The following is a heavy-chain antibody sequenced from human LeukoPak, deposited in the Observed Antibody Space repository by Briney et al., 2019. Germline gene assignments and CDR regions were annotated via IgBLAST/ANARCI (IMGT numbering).Heavy chain of an antibody. CDR1: GYTFTSYY. D-gene: IGHD6-13*01. CDR2: INPSGGST. J-gene: IGHJ4*02. V-gene: IGHV1-46*01. CDR3: ARDRAAAGTWFFAGFDY. Sequence: ASVKVSCKASGYTFTSYYMHWVRQAPGQGLEWMGIINPSGGSTSYAQKFQGRVTMTRDTSISTAYMELSRLRSDDTAVYYCARDRAAAGTWFFAGFDYWGQGTLVTVSS.